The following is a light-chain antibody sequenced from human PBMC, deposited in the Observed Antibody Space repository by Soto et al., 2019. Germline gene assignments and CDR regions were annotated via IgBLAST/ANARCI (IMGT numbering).Light chain of an antibody. Sequence: SYELTQSPSVSVSPGQTATITCSGDELGDKYACWYQHKPGQSPVLVIYQGNKRPSGIPERFSGSNSGNTATLTISGTQAMDEADYYCQAWDDSSVVFGGGIKVTVL. CDR2: QGN. J-gene: IGLJ2*01. CDR3: QAWDDSSVV. V-gene: IGLV3-1*01. CDR1: ELGDKY.